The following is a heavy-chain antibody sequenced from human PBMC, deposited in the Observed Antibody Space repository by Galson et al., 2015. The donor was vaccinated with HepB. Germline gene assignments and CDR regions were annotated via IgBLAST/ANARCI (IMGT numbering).Heavy chain of an antibody. CDR3: ARDPPYCSGGSCSDAFVI. J-gene: IGHJ3*02. V-gene: IGHV1-69*13. CDR2: IIPIFGTA. D-gene: IGHD2-15*01. Sequence: SVKVSCKASGGTFSSCAISWVRQAPGQGLEWMGGIIPIFGTANYAQKFQGRVTITADESTSTAYMELSSLRSEDTAVYYCARDPPYCSGGSCSDAFVIWGQGTMVTVSS. CDR1: GGTFSSCA.